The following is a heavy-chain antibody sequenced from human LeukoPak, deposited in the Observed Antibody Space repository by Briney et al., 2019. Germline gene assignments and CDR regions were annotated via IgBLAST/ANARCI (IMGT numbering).Heavy chain of an antibody. Sequence: SVKVSCKASGGTFSSYAISWVRHAPGQGIEWMGRIVPIFGTANYAQKFQGRVTITTDESTSTAYMELSSLRSEDTAVYYCASFRDGYNYFDYWGQGTLVTVSS. J-gene: IGHJ4*02. CDR1: GGTFSSYA. CDR3: ASFRDGYNYFDY. CDR2: IVPIFGTA. V-gene: IGHV1-69*05. D-gene: IGHD5-24*01.